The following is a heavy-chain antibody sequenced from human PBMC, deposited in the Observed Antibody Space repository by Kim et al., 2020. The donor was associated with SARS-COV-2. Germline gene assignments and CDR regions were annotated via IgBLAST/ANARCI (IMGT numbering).Heavy chain of an antibody. D-gene: IGHD6-6*01. Sequence: SETLCLTCAVYGGSFSGYYWSWIRQPPGKGLEWIGEINHSGSTNYNPSLKSRVTISVDTSKNQFSLKLSSVTAADTAVYYCARGIGRYSSSSAWFDPWGQGTLVTVSS. J-gene: IGHJ5*02. CDR2: INHSGST. CDR3: ARGIGRYSSSSAWFDP. V-gene: IGHV4-34*01. CDR1: GGSFSGYY.